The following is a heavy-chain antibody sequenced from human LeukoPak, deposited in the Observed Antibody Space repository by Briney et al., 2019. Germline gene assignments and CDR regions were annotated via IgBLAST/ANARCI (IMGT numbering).Heavy chain of an antibody. CDR1: GGSISSSSYY. Sequence: PSETLSLTCTVSGGSISSSSYYRHWLRQPPGKRLEWSGSIDYSWSTYYNPCLKSRATISVDTPKNQLSLKLSSVTAADTAVYYCARDSRLGTSSWYGDWFDPWGQGALVTVSS. CDR3: ARDSRLGTSSWYGDWFDP. CDR2: IDYSWST. J-gene: IGHJ5*02. D-gene: IGHD6-13*01. V-gene: IGHV4-39*07.